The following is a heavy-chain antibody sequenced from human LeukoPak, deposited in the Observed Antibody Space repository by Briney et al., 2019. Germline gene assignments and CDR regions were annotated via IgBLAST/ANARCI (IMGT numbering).Heavy chain of an antibody. D-gene: IGHD6-6*01. V-gene: IGHV3-66*01. CDR3: ARDPPAVAANTYG. J-gene: IGHJ4*02. CDR1: GFTVSNNY. Sequence: QPGGSLRLSCPASGFTVSNNYMRSARQAPRKCLEWVSLIYSGGATFYADAVKGRFTISRDGSKNTLYLQMNSLRAEEPAVYYCARDPPAVAANTYGWGQGTLVTVSS. CDR2: IYSGGAT.